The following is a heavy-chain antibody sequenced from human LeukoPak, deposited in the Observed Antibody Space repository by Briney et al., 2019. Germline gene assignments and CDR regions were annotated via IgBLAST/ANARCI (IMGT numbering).Heavy chain of an antibody. CDR1: GGSISSSSYY. J-gene: IGHJ5*02. CDR3: ARLGYSSGWYSGDWFDP. D-gene: IGHD6-13*01. Sequence: SETLSLTCTVSGGSISSSSYYWGWIRQPPGKGLEWIGSIYYSGSTYYNPSLKSRVTISVDTSKNQFSLKLSSVTAADTAVYYCARLGYSSGWYSGDWFDPWGQGTLVAVSS. V-gene: IGHV4-39*01. CDR2: IYYSGST.